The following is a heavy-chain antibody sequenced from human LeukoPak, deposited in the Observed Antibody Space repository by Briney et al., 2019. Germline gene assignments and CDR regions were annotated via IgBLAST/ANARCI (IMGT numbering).Heavy chain of an antibody. CDR3: ARDGAYFMFDP. D-gene: IGHD3-9*01. CDR2: INSDGSST. Sequence: GGSLRLSCAASGFTFSSYWMHWVRQAPGKGLVWVSRINSDGSSTSYADSVKGRFTISRDNAKNTPYLQMNSLRAEDTAVYYCARDGAYFMFDPWGQGTLVTVSS. V-gene: IGHV3-74*01. CDR1: GFTFSSYW. J-gene: IGHJ5*02.